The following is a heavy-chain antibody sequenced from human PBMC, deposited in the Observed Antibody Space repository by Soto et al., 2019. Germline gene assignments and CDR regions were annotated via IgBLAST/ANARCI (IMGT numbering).Heavy chain of an antibody. J-gene: IGHJ4*02. V-gene: IGHV3-23*01. Sequence: EVQVLESGGGLAQPGGSLRLSCAASGFTFSSYAMSWVRQAPGKGLEWVSAISGSGGSTNYADSVKGRFTISRDNSKNTLYLQMNSLRAEDTAVYYCAKVGMTTVTTSPFRPLDYWGQGTLVTVSS. CDR3: AKVGMTTVTTSPFRPLDY. CDR1: GFTFSSYA. D-gene: IGHD4-17*01. CDR2: ISGSGGST.